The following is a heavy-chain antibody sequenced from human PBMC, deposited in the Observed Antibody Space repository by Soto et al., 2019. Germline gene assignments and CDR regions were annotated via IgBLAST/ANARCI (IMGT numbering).Heavy chain of an antibody. V-gene: IGHV1-69*13. CDR3: ARETQDGYCSSTSCWHWFDP. D-gene: IGHD2-2*03. CDR2: IIPIFGTA. CDR1: GGTFSSYA. J-gene: IGHJ5*02. Sequence: GASVKVSCKASGGTFSSYAISWVRQAPGQGLEWMGGIIPIFGTANYAQKFQGRVTITADESTSTAYMELSSLRSEDTAVYYCARETQDGYCSSTSCWHWFDPWGQGTLVTVSS.